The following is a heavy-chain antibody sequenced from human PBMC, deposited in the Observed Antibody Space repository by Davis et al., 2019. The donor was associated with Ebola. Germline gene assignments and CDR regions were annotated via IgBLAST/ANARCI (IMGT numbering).Heavy chain of an antibody. CDR1: GFTFSSYG. Sequence: PGGSLRLSCAASGFTFSSYGMHWVRQAPGKGLEWVAIISYDGRNKYYADSVKGRFTISRDISKNTLYLQMNSLRPEDSAVYYCAKDSYISGFDYWGQGTLVTVSS. D-gene: IGHD3-10*01. J-gene: IGHJ4*02. V-gene: IGHV3-30*18. CDR2: ISYDGRNK. CDR3: AKDSYISGFDY.